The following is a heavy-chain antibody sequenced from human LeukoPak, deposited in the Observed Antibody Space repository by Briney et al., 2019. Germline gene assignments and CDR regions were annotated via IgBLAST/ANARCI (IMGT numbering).Heavy chain of an antibody. D-gene: IGHD3-16*01. J-gene: IGHJ4*02. Sequence: GRSLRLSCATSGFSFNSYAMHWVRQAPGKGLEWVAVISYDGNNKYCADSVKGRFTISRDNSKNTLYLQMNSLRTEDTAVYYCARDGPGVMITFGGVYYWGQGTLVTVSS. CDR2: ISYDGNNK. CDR1: GFSFNSYA. V-gene: IGHV3-30-3*01. CDR3: ARDGPGVMITFGGVYY.